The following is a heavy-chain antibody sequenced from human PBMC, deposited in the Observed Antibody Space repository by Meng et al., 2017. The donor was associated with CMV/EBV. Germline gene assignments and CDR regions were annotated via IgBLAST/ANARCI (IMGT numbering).Heavy chain of an antibody. CDR2: IRYDGSNK. D-gene: IGHD3-22*01. CDR3: ANRWFSHDSSGYPLPYYYYGMDV. J-gene: IGHJ6*02. Sequence: GGSLRLSCAASGFTFSSYGMHWVRQAPGKGLEWVAFIRYDGSNKYYADSVKGRFTISRDNSKNTLYLQMNSLRAEDTAVYYCANRWFSHDSSGYPLPYYYYGMDVWGQGTTVTVSS. V-gene: IGHV3-30*02. CDR1: GFTFSSYG.